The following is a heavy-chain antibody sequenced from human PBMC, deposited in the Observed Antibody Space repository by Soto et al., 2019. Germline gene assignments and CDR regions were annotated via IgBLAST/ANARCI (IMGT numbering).Heavy chain of an antibody. J-gene: IGHJ6*02. CDR3: ARHNYFSCCYYHYYDGISV. CDR1: GGSGGSFSGYY. Sequence: SETLSLTCAVYGGSGGSFSGYYWSWIRQPPGKGLEWIGEINHSGSTNYNPSLKSRVTISVDTSKNQFSLKLSSVTAADTAVYYCARHNYFSCCYYHYYDGISVRGQGTTV. D-gene: IGHD3-22*01. V-gene: IGHV4-34*01. CDR2: INHSGST.